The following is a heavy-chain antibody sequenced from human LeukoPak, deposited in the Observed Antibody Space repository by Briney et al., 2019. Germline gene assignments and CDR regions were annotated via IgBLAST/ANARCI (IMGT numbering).Heavy chain of an antibody. J-gene: IGHJ6*03. CDR3: ARVGIFGVVINGGGYYYYMDV. V-gene: IGHV4-38-2*02. CDR1: DFSISSHYY. D-gene: IGHD3-3*01. Sequence: SETLSLTCSVSDFSISSHYYWGWIRQPPGKGLEWIGSICPSGNSFYNPSLESRLAMLIDTSMNQFSLKLSSVTAADTAVYYYARVGIFGVVINGGGYYYYMDVWGKGTTVTVSS. CDR2: ICPSGNS.